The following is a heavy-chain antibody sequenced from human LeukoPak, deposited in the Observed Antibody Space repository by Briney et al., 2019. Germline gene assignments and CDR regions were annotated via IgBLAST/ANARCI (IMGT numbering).Heavy chain of an antibody. CDR1: GGSISSSSYY. J-gene: IGHJ5*02. CDR2: IYYSGST. V-gene: IGHV4-39*01. Sequence: PSETLSLTCTVSGGSISSSSYYWGWIRRPPGKGLEWIGSIYYSGSTYYNPSLKSRVTISVDTSKNQFSLKLSSVTAADTAVCYCARRHRLRNWFDPWGQGTLVTVSS. D-gene: IGHD4-17*01. CDR3: ARRHRLRNWFDP.